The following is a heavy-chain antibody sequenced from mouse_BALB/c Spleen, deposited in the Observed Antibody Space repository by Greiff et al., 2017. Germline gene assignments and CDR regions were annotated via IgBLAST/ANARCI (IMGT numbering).Heavy chain of an antibody. V-gene: IGHV2-9*02. CDR3: ARRDYDDYYAMDY. J-gene: IGHJ4*01. D-gene: IGHD2-4*01. CDR1: GFSLTSYG. CDR2: IWAGGST. Sequence: LVAPSQSLSITCTVFGFSLTSYGVPWVRQPPGKGLEWLGVIWAGGSTNYNSALMSRLSISKDNSKSQVFLKMNSLQTDYTAMYYCARRDYDDYYAMDYWGQGTSGTGSS.